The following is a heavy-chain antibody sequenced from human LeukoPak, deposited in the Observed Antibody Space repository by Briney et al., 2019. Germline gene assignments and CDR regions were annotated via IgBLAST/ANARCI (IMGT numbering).Heavy chain of an antibody. J-gene: IGHJ6*02. CDR2: INPSGGSA. D-gene: IGHD2-15*01. CDR1: GYTFTSYY. Sequence: ASVKVSCKASGYTFTSYYIYWVRQAPGQGLEWMGIINPSGGSANYAQKFQGRVTMTRDTSTGTVYMELSSLRSDDTAVYYCARGDIVVVVAVYGMDVWGQGTTVTVSS. V-gene: IGHV1-46*01. CDR3: ARGDIVVVVAVYGMDV.